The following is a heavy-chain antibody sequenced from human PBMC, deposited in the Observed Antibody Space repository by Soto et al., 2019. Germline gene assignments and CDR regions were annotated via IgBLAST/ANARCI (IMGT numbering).Heavy chain of an antibody. V-gene: IGHV4-59*08. CDR1: GGSISSYY. CDR3: ARHVIEMAPFGY. CDR2: IYYSGST. J-gene: IGHJ4*02. Sequence: SETLSLTCTVSGGSISSYYWSWIRQPPGEGLEWIGYIYYSGSTNYNPSLKSRVTVSVDTSKNQFSLKLSSVTAADTAVYYCARHVIEMAPFGYWGQGTLVTVSS.